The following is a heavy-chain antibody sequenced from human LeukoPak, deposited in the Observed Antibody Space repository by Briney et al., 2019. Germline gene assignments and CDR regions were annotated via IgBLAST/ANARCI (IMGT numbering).Heavy chain of an antibody. CDR1: GYTFTSYG. Sequence: ASVKVSCKASGYTFTSYGISWVRQAPGHGLKWMGWISAYNGNTNYAQKLQGRVTRTTDTSTSTTYMELRSLRSDDTAVYYCARVLRRDYGDSPTLEYFQHWGQGTLVTVSS. J-gene: IGHJ1*01. CDR3: ARVLRRDYGDSPTLEYFQH. CDR2: ISAYNGNT. D-gene: IGHD4-17*01. V-gene: IGHV1-18*01.